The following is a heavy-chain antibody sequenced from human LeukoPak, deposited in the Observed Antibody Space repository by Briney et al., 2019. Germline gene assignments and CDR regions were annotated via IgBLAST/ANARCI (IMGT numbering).Heavy chain of an antibody. D-gene: IGHD5-18*01. J-gene: IGHJ4*02. CDR2: ILPFVGIT. CDR3: AREMNEYSYGPLFDY. Sequence: SVKVSCKASGDTFNSYAFSWVRQAPGQGLEWMGRILPFVGITTYAQKFQGRVTLTRDTSTSIVYMELSSLRSEDTAVYYCAREMNEYSYGPLFDYWGQGTLVTVSS. CDR1: GDTFNSYA. V-gene: IGHV1-69*04.